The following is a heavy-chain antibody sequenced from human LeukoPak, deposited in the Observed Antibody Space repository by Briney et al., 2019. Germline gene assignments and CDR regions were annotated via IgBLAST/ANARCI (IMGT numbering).Heavy chain of an antibody. D-gene: IGHD6-19*01. CDR1: GYTFDNYD. V-gene: IGHV1-8*01. J-gene: IGHJ6*04. Sequence: ASVRVSCKTSGYTFDNYDINWVRQATGQGLEWMGWMNPNSGNTGYAQKFQGRVTMTRNTSISTAYMELSNLRSEDTAVYYCARDPVGGWMDVWGKGTTVTVSS. CDR3: ARDPVGGWMDV. CDR2: MNPNSGNT.